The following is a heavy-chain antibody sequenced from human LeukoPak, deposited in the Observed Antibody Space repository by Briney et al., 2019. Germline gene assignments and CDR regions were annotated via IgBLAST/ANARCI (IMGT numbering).Heavy chain of an antibody. J-gene: IGHJ4*02. CDR2: IIPILGIA. V-gene: IGHV1-69*04. CDR1: GGTFSSYA. Sequence: SVKVSCKASGGTFSSYAISWVRQAPGQGLEWMGRIIPILGIANYAQKFQGRVTITADKSTSTAYMELSGLRSEDTAVYYCARGGSSSWYSYYFDYWGQGTLVTVSS. D-gene: IGHD6-13*01. CDR3: ARGGSSSWYSYYFDY.